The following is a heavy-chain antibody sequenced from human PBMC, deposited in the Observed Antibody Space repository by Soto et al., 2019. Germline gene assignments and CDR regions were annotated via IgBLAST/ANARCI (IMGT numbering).Heavy chain of an antibody. CDR3: AREGVAPYYYYGMDV. V-gene: IGHV1-18*01. D-gene: IGHD5-12*01. Sequence: QVQLVQSGAEVKKPGASVKVSCKASGYTFTRSGISWVRQAPGQGLEWMGRISTYNGDTNYAQTFQGRVTMTTDTYTSTVYMELRSLRSDDTAVYYCAREGVAPYYYYGMDVWGQGTPVTVSS. J-gene: IGHJ6*02. CDR1: GYTFTRSG. CDR2: ISTYNGDT.